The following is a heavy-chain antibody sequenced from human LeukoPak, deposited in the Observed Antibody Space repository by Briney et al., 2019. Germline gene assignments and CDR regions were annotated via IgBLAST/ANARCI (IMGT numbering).Heavy chain of an antibody. Sequence: PGGSLRLSCAASGFTSSNYAMSWVRQAPGEGLEWVAAISGSGSNTFYADSVNGRFTISRDNSRNTLYLQMNSLRAEDTAVYYCARDRTSKYYYYGMDVWGQGTTVTVSS. V-gene: IGHV3-23*01. CDR2: ISGSGSNT. CDR3: ARDRTSKYYYYGMDV. CDR1: GFTSSNYA. J-gene: IGHJ6*02.